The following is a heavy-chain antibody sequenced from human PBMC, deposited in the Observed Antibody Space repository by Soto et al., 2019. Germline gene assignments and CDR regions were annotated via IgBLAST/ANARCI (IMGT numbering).Heavy chain of an antibody. Sequence: GGSLRLSCAASGFTFSSYWMSWVRQAPGKGLEWVANIKQDGSEKYYVDSVKGRFTISRDNAKNSLYLQMNSLRAEDTAVYYCARKLEDYYYYYGMDVWGQGTTVTVS. CDR1: GFTFSSYW. D-gene: IGHD1-1*01. CDR2: IKQDGSEK. V-gene: IGHV3-7*05. J-gene: IGHJ6*02. CDR3: ARKLEDYYYYYGMDV.